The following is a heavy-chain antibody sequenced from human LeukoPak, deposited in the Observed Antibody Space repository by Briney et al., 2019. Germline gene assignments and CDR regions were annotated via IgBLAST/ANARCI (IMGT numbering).Heavy chain of an antibody. V-gene: IGHV1-24*01. CDR3: ATASVRFWEWLSRPGDAFDI. J-gene: IGHJ3*02. D-gene: IGHD3-3*01. CDR2: FDPEARET. Sequence: SGTVSSKVYGSTLTELSMHWERHAPGNGLEWMGAFDPEARETIYAHKFEGRVTMTEDTSTDTAYMELSSLRSEDTAVYYCATASVRFWEWLSRPGDAFDIWGQGTMVTVSS. CDR1: GSTLTELS.